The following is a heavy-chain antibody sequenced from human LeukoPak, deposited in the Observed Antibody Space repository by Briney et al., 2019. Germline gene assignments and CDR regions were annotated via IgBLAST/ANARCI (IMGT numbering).Heavy chain of an antibody. CDR3: ARGAAAPRVPYYYYMDV. CDR2: INPHSGDT. J-gene: IGHJ6*03. CDR1: GYTFIDYF. D-gene: IGHD6-13*01. V-gene: IGHV1-2*02. Sequence: GASVKVSCKASGYTFIDYFMHWVRQAPGQGLEWVAWINPHSGDTNLAQKFQGRVTMTRDTSTSTAYMELSRLRSDDTAVYYCARGAAAPRVPYYYYMDVWGKGTTVTVSS.